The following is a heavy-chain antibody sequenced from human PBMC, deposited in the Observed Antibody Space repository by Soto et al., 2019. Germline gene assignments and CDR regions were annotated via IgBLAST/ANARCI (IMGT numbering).Heavy chain of an antibody. V-gene: IGHV3-11*03. CDR3: ARPLGTGFYYNYGMDV. Sequence: PGGSLRLSCAASGFTFSSYYMSWIRQAPGKGLEWVSYITSSSDYTNYADSVKGRFTISRDNAKNSLYLQMSSLTVEDTAVYYCARPLGTGFYYNYGMDVWGQGTTVTVSS. CDR2: ITSSSDYT. CDR1: GFTFSSYY. D-gene: IGHD3-9*01. J-gene: IGHJ6*02.